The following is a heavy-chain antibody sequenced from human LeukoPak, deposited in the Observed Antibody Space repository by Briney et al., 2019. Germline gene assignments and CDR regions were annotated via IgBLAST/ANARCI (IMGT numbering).Heavy chain of an antibody. J-gene: IGHJ4*02. CDR1: GFTVSSNH. D-gene: IGHD6-13*01. CDR2: IYSGGST. Sequence: GGSLRLSCAASGFTVSSNHMSWVRQAPGKGLEWVSVIYSGGSTYYADSVKGRFTISRDNSKNTLYLQMNSLRAEDTAVYYCALASPAAGSLFDYWGQGTLATVSS. CDR3: ALASPAAGSLFDY. V-gene: IGHV3-53*01.